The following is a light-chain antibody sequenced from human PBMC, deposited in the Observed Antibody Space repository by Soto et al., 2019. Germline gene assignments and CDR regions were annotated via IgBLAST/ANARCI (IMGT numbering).Light chain of an antibody. CDR3: HQYNNWPFT. V-gene: IGKV3-15*01. J-gene: IGKJ3*01. CDR1: KSVSSN. Sequence: IVMTQSPATLSVSPGERATLSCRASKSVSSNLAWYQQKPGQAPRLLIYGESTRVTDIPARFSGSGSGTEFTLTINSLQSEDFAVYYCHQYNNWPFTFGPGTKVDIK. CDR2: GES.